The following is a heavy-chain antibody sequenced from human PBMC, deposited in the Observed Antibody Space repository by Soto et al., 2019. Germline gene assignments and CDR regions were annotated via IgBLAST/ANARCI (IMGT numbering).Heavy chain of an antibody. V-gene: IGHV1-58*01. CDR2: IVGGSGNT. CDR3: AARRSGLYAMDV. CDR1: GFTFSTSA. Sequence: SVKVSCKSSGFTFSTSAVQWVRQARGQRPEWMGWIVGGSGNTNYAQNSQERVIITRDMSTSTVYMELSSLRSDDTAVYFCAARRSGLYAMDVWGQGTTVTVSS. D-gene: IGHD1-26*01. J-gene: IGHJ6*02.